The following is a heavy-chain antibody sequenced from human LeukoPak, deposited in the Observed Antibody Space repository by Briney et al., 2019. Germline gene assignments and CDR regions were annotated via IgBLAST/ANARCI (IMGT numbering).Heavy chain of an antibody. CDR2: ISWNSGSI. V-gene: IGHV3-9*03. CDR1: GFTFDDYA. Sequence: GGSLRLSCAASGFTFDDYAMHWVRQAPGKGLEWVSGISWNSGSIGYADSVKGRFTISRDNAKNSLYLQMNSLRAEDMALYYCAKGYCISTSCFFDYWGQGTLVTVSS. D-gene: IGHD2-2*01. J-gene: IGHJ4*02. CDR3: AKGYCISTSCFFDY.